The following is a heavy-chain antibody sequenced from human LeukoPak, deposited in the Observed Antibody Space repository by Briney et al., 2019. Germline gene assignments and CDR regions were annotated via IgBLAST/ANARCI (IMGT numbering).Heavy chain of an antibody. D-gene: IGHD3-22*01. CDR3: ARAVPSTYYYDSSGYPDY. V-gene: IGHV3-33*08. CDR2: IWYDGSNK. Sequence: PGRSLRLSCAASGFTFTSYSMNWVRQAPGKGLEWVAVIWYDGSNKYYADSVKGRFTISRDNSKNTLYLQMNSLRAEDTAVYYCARAVPSTYYYDSSGYPDYWGQGTLVTVSS. CDR1: GFTFTSYS. J-gene: IGHJ4*02.